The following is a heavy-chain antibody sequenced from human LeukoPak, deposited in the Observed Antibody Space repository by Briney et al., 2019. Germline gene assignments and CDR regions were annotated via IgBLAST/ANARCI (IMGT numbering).Heavy chain of an antibody. V-gene: IGHV4-4*07. CDR3: ARDFLEWVNDVFDI. CDR2: IYTSGST. Sequence: SETLSLTCTVSGSSISSYYWSWIRQPAGKGLEWIGRIYTSGSTNYNPSLKSRVTMSVDTSKNQFSLKLSSVTAADTAVYYCARDFLEWVNDVFDIWGQGTMVTVSS. CDR1: GSSISSYY. D-gene: IGHD3-3*01. J-gene: IGHJ3*02.